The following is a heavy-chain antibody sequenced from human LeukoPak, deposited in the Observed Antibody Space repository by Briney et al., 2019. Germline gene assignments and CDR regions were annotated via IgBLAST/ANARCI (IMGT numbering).Heavy chain of an antibody. J-gene: IGHJ6*03. CDR2: MNPNSGNT. CDR3: ARVGVLDCSSTSCYHCYYYMDV. D-gene: IGHD2-2*01. CDR1: GYTFTSYD. V-gene: IGHV1-8*03. Sequence: ASVKVSCKASGYTFTSYDINWVRQATGQGLEWMGWMNPNSGNTGYAQKFQGRVTITRNTSISTAYMELSSLRSEDTAVYYCARVGVLDCSSTSCYHCYYYMDVWGKGTTVTVSS.